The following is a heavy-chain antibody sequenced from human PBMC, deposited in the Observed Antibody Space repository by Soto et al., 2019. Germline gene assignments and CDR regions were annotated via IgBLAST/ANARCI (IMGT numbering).Heavy chain of an antibody. CDR1: GFTFSTYA. Sequence: EVRLLESGGVLVQPGGSLRLSCAASGFTFSTYAMSWVRQAPGQGLEWVSAISGSGGSTYYADSVKGRFTISRDNSKNTLYLQMNSLRAEDTAVYYCAKERHSGWYRSTVRSDYGMDVWGQGTTVPVSS. J-gene: IGHJ6*02. D-gene: IGHD6-19*01. CDR2: ISGSGGST. V-gene: IGHV3-23*01. CDR3: AKERHSGWYRSTVRSDYGMDV.